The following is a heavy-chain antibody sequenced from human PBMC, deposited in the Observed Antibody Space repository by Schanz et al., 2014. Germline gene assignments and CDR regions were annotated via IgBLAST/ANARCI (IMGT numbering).Heavy chain of an antibody. CDR1: GGTFTSYA. CDR3: ARFNSGSHSPPYYYYGMDV. CDR2: IIPILGIG. J-gene: IGHJ6*02. Sequence: QVQLVQSGAEVRKPGSSVRVSCKASGGTFTSYAFSWVRQAPGQGLEWMGRIIPILGIGNDAQKFQGRVTITADKSTSTAYMELSSLRSEDTAVYYCARFNSGSHSPPYYYYGMDVWGQGTTVTVSS. V-gene: IGHV1-69*04. D-gene: IGHD1-26*01.